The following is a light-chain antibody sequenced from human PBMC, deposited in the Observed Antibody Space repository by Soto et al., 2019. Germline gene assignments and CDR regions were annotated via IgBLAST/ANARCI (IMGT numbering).Light chain of an antibody. Sequence: QSVLTQPPSVSGAPGQRVTISCTGSSSNIGAGYDVHWYQQLPGTAPKLLIYGNSNRPSGFPVRFSGSKSGTSASLAITGLQAEDEADYYCQSSDSSLSGPHVVFGGGTKLTVL. CDR2: GNS. CDR3: QSSDSSLSGPHVV. J-gene: IGLJ2*01. CDR1: SSNIGAGYD. V-gene: IGLV1-40*01.